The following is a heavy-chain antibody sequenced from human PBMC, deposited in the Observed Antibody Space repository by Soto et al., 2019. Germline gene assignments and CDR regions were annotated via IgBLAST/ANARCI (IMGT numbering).Heavy chain of an antibody. CDR2: ISSSSSTI. Sequence: PGGSLRLSCAASGFTFSSYSMNWVRQAPGKGLEWVSYISSSSSTIYYADSVKGRFTISRDNSKNTLYLQMNSLRAEDTAVYYCARGAYGDQYYYYYYYMDVWGKRTTVTVSS. D-gene: IGHD4-17*01. V-gene: IGHV3-48*01. CDR1: GFTFSSYS. CDR3: ARGAYGDQYYYYYYYMDV. J-gene: IGHJ6*03.